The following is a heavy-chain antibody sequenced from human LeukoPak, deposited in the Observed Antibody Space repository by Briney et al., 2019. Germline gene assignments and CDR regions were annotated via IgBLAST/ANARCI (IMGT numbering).Heavy chain of an antibody. Sequence: WASVKVSCKASGGTFSSYAISWVRQAPGQGLEWMGGIIPIFGTANYAQKFQGRVTITADESTSTTYMELSSLRSEDTAVYYCARWPDSDYYDSSGYQNAFDIWGQGTMVTVSS. CDR2: IIPIFGTA. V-gene: IGHV1-69*13. D-gene: IGHD3-22*01. CDR3: ARWPDSDYYDSSGYQNAFDI. CDR1: GGTFSSYA. J-gene: IGHJ3*02.